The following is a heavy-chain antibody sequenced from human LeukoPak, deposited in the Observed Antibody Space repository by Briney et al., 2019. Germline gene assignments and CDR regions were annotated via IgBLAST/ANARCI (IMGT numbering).Heavy chain of an antibody. Sequence: ASAKVSCKASGGTFSSYAISWVRQAPGQGLEWMGGIIPIFGTANYAQKFQGRVTITADKSTSTAYMELSSLRSEDTAVYYCARRRLRYFDWAADYYYGMDVWGKGTTVTVSS. V-gene: IGHV1-69*06. CDR1: GGTFSSYA. CDR3: ARRRLRYFDWAADYYYGMDV. D-gene: IGHD3-9*01. CDR2: IIPIFGTA. J-gene: IGHJ6*04.